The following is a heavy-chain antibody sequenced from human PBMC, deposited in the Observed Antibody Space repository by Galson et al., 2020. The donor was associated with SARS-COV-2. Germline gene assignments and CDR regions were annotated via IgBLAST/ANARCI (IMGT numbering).Heavy chain of an antibody. V-gene: IGHV3-30*18. J-gene: IGHJ4*02. Sequence: TGGSLSLSCTASGFTFSSYGMHWVRQAPGKGLEWVAVISYDGSNKYYADSVKGRFTISRDNSKNTLYLQMNSLRAEDTAVYYCANGRGYYDSSGFDYWGQGTLVTVSS. CDR2: ISYDGSNK. CDR1: GFTFSSYG. CDR3: ANGRGYYDSSGFDY. D-gene: IGHD3-22*01.